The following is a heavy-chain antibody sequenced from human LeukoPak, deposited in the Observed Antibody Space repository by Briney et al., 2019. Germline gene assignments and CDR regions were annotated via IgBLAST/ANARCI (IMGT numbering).Heavy chain of an antibody. J-gene: IGHJ4*02. CDR1: GFSFSRYE. D-gene: IGHD2-15*01. CDR3: AREEYQVLLD. CDR2: IDSRSSTI. V-gene: IGHV3-48*03. Sequence: HPGGSLRLSCATSGFSFSRYEMNWVRQAPGKGLEWVAYIDSRSSTIYYADSMKGRFTISRDNAKNSLYLQMNSLRVGGTAIYYCAREEYQVLLDWGQGILVTVAS.